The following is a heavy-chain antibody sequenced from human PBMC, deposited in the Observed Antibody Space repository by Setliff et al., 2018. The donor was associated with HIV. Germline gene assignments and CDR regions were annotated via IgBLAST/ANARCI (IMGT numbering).Heavy chain of an antibody. CDR3: ARAPKRVYYYGSGTYLHDAFDI. CDR2: ISAYNGNT. V-gene: IGHV1-18*01. D-gene: IGHD3-10*01. J-gene: IGHJ3*02. Sequence: VASVKVSCKASGYIFISYGFSWVRQAPGQGLEWMGWISAYNGNTNYAQKLQGRVTMTTDTSTSTAYMELRNLRSDDTAVYYCARAPKRVYYYGSGTYLHDAFDIWGQGTMVTVSS. CDR1: GYIFISYG.